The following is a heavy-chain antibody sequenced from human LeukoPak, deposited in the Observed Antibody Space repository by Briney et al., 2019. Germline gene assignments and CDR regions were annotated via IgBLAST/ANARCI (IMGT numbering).Heavy chain of an antibody. D-gene: IGHD2-2*01. CDR2: IKQDGSEK. CDR3: ARDPYLVVVPAAMDYYYGMDV. J-gene: IGHJ6*02. V-gene: IGHV3-7*01. CDR1: GFTFSSYW. Sequence: GGSLRLSCAASGFTFSSYWMSWVRQAPGKGLEWVANIKQDGSEKYYVDSVKGRFTISRDNAKNSLYLQMNSLRAEDTAVYYCARDPYLVVVPAAMDYYYGMDVWGQGTTVTVSS.